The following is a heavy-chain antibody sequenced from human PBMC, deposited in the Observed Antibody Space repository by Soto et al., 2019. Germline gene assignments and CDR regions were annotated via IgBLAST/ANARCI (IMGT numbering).Heavy chain of an antibody. V-gene: IGHV1-18*01. Sequence: QVQLVQSGPEVRKPGASVKVSCKASGYTFSSYGITWVRQAPGQGLEWMGWISAYNGDTNYAQKLQGRVTMTTHTSTSTAYMELRSLRSDDTAVYYCARVRDILTVYYRMDVWGQGTTVTVSS. CDR1: GYTFSSYG. D-gene: IGHD3-9*01. J-gene: IGHJ6*02. CDR3: ARVRDILTVYYRMDV. CDR2: ISAYNGDT.